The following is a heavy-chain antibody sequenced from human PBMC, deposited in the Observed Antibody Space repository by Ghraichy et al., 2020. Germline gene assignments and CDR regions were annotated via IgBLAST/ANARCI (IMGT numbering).Heavy chain of an antibody. CDR2: INHSGST. CDR3: ARGSQYCSSTSCYAGIIDY. J-gene: IGHJ4*02. Sequence: SETLSLTCAVYGGSFSGYYWSWIRQPPGKGLEWIGEINHSGSTNYNPSLKSRVTISVDTSKNQFSLKLSSVTAADTAVYYCARGSQYCSSTSCYAGIIDYWGQGTLVTVSS. V-gene: IGHV4-34*01. D-gene: IGHD2-2*01. CDR1: GGSFSGYY.